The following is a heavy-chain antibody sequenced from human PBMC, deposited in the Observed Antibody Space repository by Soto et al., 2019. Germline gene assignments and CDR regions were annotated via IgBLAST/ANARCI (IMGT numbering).Heavy chain of an antibody. CDR3: ARERVPIAVAVVYYYYGMDA. Sequence: ASVKVSCKASGYTFTSYDINWVRQATGQGLEWMGWMNPNSGNTGYAQKFQGRVTMTRDTSISTAYMELSSLRSEDTAVYYCARERVPIAVAVVYYYYGMDAWGQGTTVTVSS. D-gene: IGHD6-19*01. CDR2: MNPNSGNT. V-gene: IGHV1-8*01. J-gene: IGHJ6*02. CDR1: GYTFTSYD.